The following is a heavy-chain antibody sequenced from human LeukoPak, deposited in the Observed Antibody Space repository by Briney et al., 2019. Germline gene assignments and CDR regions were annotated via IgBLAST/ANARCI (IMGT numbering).Heavy chain of an antibody. CDR3: ARDGAVAGSENDY. V-gene: IGHV3-48*03. CDR1: AFTFSSYE. D-gene: IGHD6-19*01. J-gene: IGHJ4*02. CDR2: ISSGGSVI. Sequence: AGSLRFSSAASAFTFSSYEMKRVRQAPGKGLERVSYISSGGSVIHYADSVKGRLTISRDNAKNSLFLQMNSLRAEDTAVYYCARDGAVAGSENDYWGQGTLVTVAS.